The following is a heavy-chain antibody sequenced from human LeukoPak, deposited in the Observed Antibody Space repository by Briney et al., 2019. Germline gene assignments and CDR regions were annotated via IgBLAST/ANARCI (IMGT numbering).Heavy chain of an antibody. J-gene: IGHJ4*02. V-gene: IGHV1-18*01. Sequence: GASVKVSCKASGYTFTTYEIIWVRQAPGQGLEWMGWINTRNGNANYAHQLQGGVTMTIDTSTSTSYMELASLRFDDTAIYYCARNHLGLGLWGQGTLVTVSS. CDR1: GYTFTTYE. CDR3: ARNHLGLGL. D-gene: IGHD3-16*01. CDR2: INTRNGNA.